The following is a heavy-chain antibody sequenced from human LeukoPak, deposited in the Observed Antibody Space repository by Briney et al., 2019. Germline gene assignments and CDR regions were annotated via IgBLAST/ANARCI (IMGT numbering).Heavy chain of an antibody. CDR2: IFYSGST. CDR1: GGSISSYY. V-gene: IGHV4-59*12. CDR3: ARAQVVRGLIIMSLRSYYMDV. D-gene: IGHD3-10*02. J-gene: IGHJ6*03. Sequence: SETLSLTCTVSGGSISSYYWSWIRQPPGKGLEWIGYIFYSGSTNYNPSLKSRVTISVDKSKNQFSLKLRSVTAADTAVYYCARAQVVRGLIIMSLRSYYMDVWGKGTTVTVSS.